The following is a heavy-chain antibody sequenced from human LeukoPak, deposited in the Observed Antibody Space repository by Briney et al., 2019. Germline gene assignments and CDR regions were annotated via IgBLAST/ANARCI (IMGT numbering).Heavy chain of an antibody. J-gene: IGHJ6*04. CDR1: GFTFSSYG. CDR2: ISSGGST. Sequence: PGGSLRLSCAASGFTFSSYGMSWVRQAPGKGLEWVSAISSGGSTYYADSVKGRFTISRDNSKNTLYLQMNSLRAEDTAVYYCAELGITMIGGVWGKGTTVTISS. D-gene: IGHD3-10*02. CDR3: AELGITMIGGV. V-gene: IGHV3-23*01.